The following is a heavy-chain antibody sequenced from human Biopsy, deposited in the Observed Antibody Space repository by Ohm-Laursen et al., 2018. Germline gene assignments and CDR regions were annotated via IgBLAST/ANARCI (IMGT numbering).Heavy chain of an antibody. J-gene: IGHJ5*02. CDR3: ARHPTGFWFDP. V-gene: IGHV4-59*04. CDR1: GGSIISYY. Sequence: SETLSLTCSVSGGSIISYYWTWIRQPPGKGLEWIGHVYNGGITYYNPSLKSRVTISVDTSKNQFSLNLSSVTGADTAVYYCARHPTGFWFDPWGQGTLVTVSS. CDR2: VYNGGIT.